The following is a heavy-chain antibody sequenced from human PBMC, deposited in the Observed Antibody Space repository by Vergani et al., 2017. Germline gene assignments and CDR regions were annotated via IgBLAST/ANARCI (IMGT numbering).Heavy chain of an antibody. Sequence: EVQLVQSGAEVKKPGESLKISCQISGYSFTNYWIGWVRQMPGKGLEWMGIIHPADSDTRYSPSFQGQVTISVDKSIRTAYLQRSSLRASDRAIYYGARLYGGASSGTKYFGYWGQGTLVHVSS. CDR1: GYSFTNYW. CDR3: ARLYGGASSGTKYFGY. J-gene: IGHJ4*02. D-gene: IGHD6-25*01. CDR2: IHPADSDT. V-gene: IGHV5-51*01.